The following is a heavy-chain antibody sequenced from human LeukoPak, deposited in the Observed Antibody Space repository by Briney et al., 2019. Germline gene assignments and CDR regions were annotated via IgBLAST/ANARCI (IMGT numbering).Heavy chain of an antibody. V-gene: IGHV3-7*05. Sequence: PGGSLRLSCAASGFTFSSYWMSWVRQAPGTGLEWVARIKEDGGDIHYVDSVKGRFTISRDNAQNSLYLQMNSLRAEDTAVYFCARGIGYHTFDYWGQGTLVTVSS. CDR3: ARGIGYHTFDY. D-gene: IGHD5-12*01. CDR1: GFTFSSYW. CDR2: IKEDGGDI. J-gene: IGHJ4*02.